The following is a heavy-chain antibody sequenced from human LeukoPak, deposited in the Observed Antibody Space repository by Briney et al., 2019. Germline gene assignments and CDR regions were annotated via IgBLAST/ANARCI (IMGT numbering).Heavy chain of an antibody. D-gene: IGHD6-13*01. Sequence: PGGSLRLSCAASGFTFSSYGMHWVRQAPGKGLEWVAVIWYDGSNKYYADSVKGRFTISRDNSKNTLYLQMNSLRAEDTAVYYCAREINLYRSNLYYFDYWGQGSLVTVSS. V-gene: IGHV3-33*01. CDR2: IWYDGSNK. CDR3: AREINLYRSNLYYFDY. J-gene: IGHJ4*02. CDR1: GFTFSSYG.